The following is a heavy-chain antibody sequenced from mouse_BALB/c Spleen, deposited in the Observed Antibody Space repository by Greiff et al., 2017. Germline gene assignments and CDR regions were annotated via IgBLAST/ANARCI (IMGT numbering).Heavy chain of an antibody. CDR2: IWSGGST. D-gene: IGHD2-1*01. CDR3: AKGNYYGNPYAMDY. V-gene: IGHV2-2*02. CDR1: GFSLTSYG. J-gene: IGHJ4*01. Sequence: VKLMESGPGLVQPSQSLSITCTVSGFSLTSYGVHWVRQSPGKGLEWLGVIWSGGSTDYNAAFISRLSISKDNSKSQVFFKMNSLQANDTAIYYCAKGNYYGNPYAMDYWGQGTSVTVSS.